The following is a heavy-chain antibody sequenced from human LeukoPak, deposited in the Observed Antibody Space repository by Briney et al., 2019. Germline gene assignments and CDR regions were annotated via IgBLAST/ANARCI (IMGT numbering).Heavy chain of an antibody. CDR1: GGSISSGLYS. CDR3: ARHVYGEYGPGDY. V-gene: IGHV4-30-2*03. Sequence: PSQTLSLTCDVSGGSISSGLYSWSWIRQPLGKGLEWIGSIRNSGNTYYSPSLKSRVTISVDTSKNQFSLKLSSVTAADTAVYYCARHVYGEYGPGDYWGQGILVTVSS. D-gene: IGHD4-17*01. J-gene: IGHJ4*02. CDR2: IRNSGNT.